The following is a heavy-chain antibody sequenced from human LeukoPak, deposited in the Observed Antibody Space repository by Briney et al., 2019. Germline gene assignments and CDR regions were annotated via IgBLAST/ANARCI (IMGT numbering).Heavy chain of an antibody. CDR1: GFTVSSSY. CDR3: ARRGDGGRSFDY. Sequence: GGSLRLSCAASGFTVSSSYMNWVRQAPGKGLEWVSLIYSGGSTYYADSVKGRFTISRDNSKNTLYLQMNSLRAEDTAVYYCARRGDGGRSFDYWGQGTLVTVSS. V-gene: IGHV3-53*01. CDR2: IYSGGST. J-gene: IGHJ4*02. D-gene: IGHD4-23*01.